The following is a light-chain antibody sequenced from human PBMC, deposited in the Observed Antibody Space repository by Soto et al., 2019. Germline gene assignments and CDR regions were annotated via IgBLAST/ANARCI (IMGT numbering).Light chain of an antibody. CDR3: QHYNNWLGT. Sequence: EIVMTQSPATLSVSRGERATLSCRANQAISSNLAWYQQKPGQAPRLPIYGASTRATGIPDRFSGSGSGTEFTLTISSLQSEDFAVYYCQHYNNWLGTFGGGTKVDIK. CDR2: GAS. J-gene: IGKJ4*01. V-gene: IGKV3-15*01. CDR1: QAISSN.